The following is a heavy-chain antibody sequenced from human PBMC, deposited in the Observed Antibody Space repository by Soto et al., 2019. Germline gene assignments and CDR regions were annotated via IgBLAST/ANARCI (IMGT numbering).Heavy chain of an antibody. D-gene: IGHD5-12*01. CDR3: AGASTWHPSAFDI. Sequence: PSETLSLTCTVSGGSISSGGYSWTWIRQHPGKGLEWIGYIYYSGSTYYKPSLKSRVTISVDTSKNQLSLKLSSVTAADTAVYYCAGASTWHPSAFDIWGQGTTVTV. CDR1: GGSISSGGYS. CDR2: IYYSGST. J-gene: IGHJ3*02. V-gene: IGHV4-31*03.